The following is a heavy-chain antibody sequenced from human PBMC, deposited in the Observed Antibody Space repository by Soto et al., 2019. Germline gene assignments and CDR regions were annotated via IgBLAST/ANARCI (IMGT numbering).Heavy chain of an antibody. J-gene: IGHJ6*02. D-gene: IGHD3-22*01. CDR2: ISAYNSNT. CDR3: ASTDYYDSSGYYYFQDYYYGMDV. V-gene: IGHV1-18*04. CDR1: GYTFTSYG. Sequence: GASVKVSCKASGYTFTSYGISWVRQAPGQGLEWMGWISAYNSNTNYAQKLQGRVTMTTDTSTSTAYMELRSLRSGDTAVYYCASTDYYDSSGYYYFQDYYYGMDVWGQGTTVTVSS.